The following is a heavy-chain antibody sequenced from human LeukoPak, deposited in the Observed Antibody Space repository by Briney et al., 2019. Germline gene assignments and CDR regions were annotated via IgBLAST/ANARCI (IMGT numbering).Heavy chain of an antibody. Sequence: GGSLRLSCTAAGFTFSSYAIHWVRQAPGKGLEWVAVISFDGNDKFYADSVKGRFTFSRDNSRNTLYLQMNSLRAEDTAVYYCARDARISYYFNSGSYYFPDYWGQGTLVTVSS. D-gene: IGHD3-10*01. J-gene: IGHJ4*02. CDR2: ISFDGNDK. CDR1: GFTFSSYA. CDR3: ARDARISYYFNSGSYYFPDY. V-gene: IGHV3-30*04.